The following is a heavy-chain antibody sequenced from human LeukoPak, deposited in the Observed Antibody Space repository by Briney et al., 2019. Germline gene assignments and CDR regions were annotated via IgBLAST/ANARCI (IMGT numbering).Heavy chain of an antibody. Sequence: GGSLRLSCAASGFTFSGSAMHWVRQASGKGLEWVGRIRSKANSYATAYAASVKGRFTISRDDSKNTAYLQMNSLKTEDTAVYYCATEGHYDSPWDWGQGTLVTVSS. V-gene: IGHV3-73*01. J-gene: IGHJ4*02. CDR3: ATEGHYDSPWD. CDR1: GFTFSGSA. D-gene: IGHD3-22*01. CDR2: IRSKANSYAT.